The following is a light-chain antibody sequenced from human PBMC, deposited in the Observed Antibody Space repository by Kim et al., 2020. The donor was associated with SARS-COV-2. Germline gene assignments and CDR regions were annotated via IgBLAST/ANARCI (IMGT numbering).Light chain of an antibody. J-gene: IGLJ1*01. V-gene: IGLV3-9*01. Sequence: SVAVGQTARITCGGKNIGSKNVPWYKQKPGQAPVLVIYRDSNRPPGIPERFSGSNSGKTATLTISSAQAGDEADYYCQVWDSSTAVFGTGTQLTVL. CDR2: RDS. CDR1: NIGSKN. CDR3: QVWDSSTAV.